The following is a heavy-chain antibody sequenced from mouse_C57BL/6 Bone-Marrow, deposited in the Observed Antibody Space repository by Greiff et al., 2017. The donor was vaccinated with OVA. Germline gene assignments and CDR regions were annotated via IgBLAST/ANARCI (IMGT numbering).Heavy chain of an antibody. CDR2: ISSGSSTI. Sequence: EVKLVESGGGLVKPGGSLKLSCAASGFTFSDYGMHWVRQAPEKGLEWVAYISSGSSTIYYADTVKGRFTISRDNAKDTLFLQMTRLRSEDTAMYYYASATIYDDYDGFAYWGQGTLVTVAA. V-gene: IGHV5-17*01. J-gene: IGHJ3*01. CDR3: ASATIYDDYDGFAY. CDR1: GFTFSDYG. D-gene: IGHD2-4*01.